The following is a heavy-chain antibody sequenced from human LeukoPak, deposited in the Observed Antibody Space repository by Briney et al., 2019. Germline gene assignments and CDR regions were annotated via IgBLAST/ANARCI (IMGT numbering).Heavy chain of an antibody. V-gene: IGHV1-69*13. CDR3: ARISLGAIWGYYYGMDV. CDR1: GGTLSGYS. D-gene: IGHD1-26*01. J-gene: IGHJ6*02. Sequence: SVKVSCKASGGTLSGYSISRVRQAPGQGLEWMGGIIPIFDTADYAQKFQGRVTITADESTSTAYMELSSLRSEDTAVFYCARISLGAIWGYYYGMDVWGQGTTVTVSS. CDR2: IIPIFDTA.